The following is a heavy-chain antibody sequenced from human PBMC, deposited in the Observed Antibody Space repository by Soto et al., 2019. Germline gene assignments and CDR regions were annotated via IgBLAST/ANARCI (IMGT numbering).Heavy chain of an antibody. CDR3: ARASLDYYYYMDG. CDR2: ISRSGSII. V-gene: IGHV3-48*01. J-gene: IGHJ6*03. CDR1: GLTFSDHS. Sequence: PGGSLRLSCAASGLTFSDHSMNWVRQAPGKGLEWVAYISRSGSIINYADSVKGRFTISRDNAKSSLYLQMSSLRAEDTAVYYGARASLDYYYYMDGWGKGSTVTVSS.